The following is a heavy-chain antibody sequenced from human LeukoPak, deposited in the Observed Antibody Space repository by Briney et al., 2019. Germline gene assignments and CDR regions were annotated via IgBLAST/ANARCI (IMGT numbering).Heavy chain of an antibody. CDR3: AKGSVGTTRRFDP. CDR1: GLTFSSDA. J-gene: IGHJ5*02. V-gene: IGHV3-23*01. D-gene: IGHD4-23*01. Sequence: GGSLRLSCAASGLTFSSDAMSWVRLVPGKGLEWISSITAGSSGTEYADSVKGRFIISRDNSKNTLYLQMNSLRAEDTGIFYCAKGSVGTTRRFDPWGQGTLVTVSS. CDR2: ITAGSSGT.